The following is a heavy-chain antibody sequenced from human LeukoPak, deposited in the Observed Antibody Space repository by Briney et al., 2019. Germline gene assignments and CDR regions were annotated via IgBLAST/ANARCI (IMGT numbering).Heavy chain of an antibody. CDR3: ARETGVAAAFDY. V-gene: IGHV1-2*02. Sequence: ASVKVFCNASGYTFTGYYMHWVRQAPGQGLEGMVWINPNSDGTNYAQKFQGRVTMTRDTSISTAYMELSRLRSDDTAVYYCARETGVAAAFDYGGQGTLVTVSS. CDR2: INPNSDGT. J-gene: IGHJ4*02. D-gene: IGHD6-13*01. CDR1: GYTFTGYY.